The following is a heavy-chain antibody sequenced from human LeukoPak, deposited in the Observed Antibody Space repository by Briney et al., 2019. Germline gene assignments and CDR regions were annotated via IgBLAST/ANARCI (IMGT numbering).Heavy chain of an antibody. J-gene: IGHJ4*02. V-gene: IGHV3-23*01. D-gene: IGHD6-13*01. CDR3: AKGGYSSSSPFDY. CDR2: ISSSGSST. CDR1: GFTFDNYA. Sequence: PGGSLRLSCAASGFTFDNYAMNWVRQAPGKGLEWVSGISSSGSSTYYADSAKGRFTISRDNSKNTLYLQMNSLRADDTAVYYCAKGGYSSSSPFDYWGQGTLVTVSS.